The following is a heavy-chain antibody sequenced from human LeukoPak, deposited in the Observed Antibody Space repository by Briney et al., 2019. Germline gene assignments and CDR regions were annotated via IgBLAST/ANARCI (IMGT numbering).Heavy chain of an antibody. D-gene: IGHD3-22*01. Sequence: GGTLRLSCAASGFTFSSYGMSWVRQAPGKGLEWVSAISGSGGSTYYADSVKGRFTISRDNSKNTLYLQMNSLRAEDTAVYYCAKDLDYYDSSGYSAFDIWGQGTMVTVSS. J-gene: IGHJ3*02. CDR3: AKDLDYYDSSGYSAFDI. CDR2: ISGSGGST. CDR1: GFTFSSYG. V-gene: IGHV3-23*01.